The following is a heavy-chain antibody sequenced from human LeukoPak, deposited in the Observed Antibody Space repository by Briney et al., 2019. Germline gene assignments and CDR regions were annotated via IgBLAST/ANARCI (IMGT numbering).Heavy chain of an antibody. D-gene: IGHD3-22*01. CDR3: ARGDSSSYSYSTRTEYFQH. CDR1: GFTVSSNY. J-gene: IGHJ1*01. Sequence: PGGSLRLSCAASGFTVSSNYMGWVRQAPGKGLEWVSVVYSNDNTYYADSVKSRFTISRDNSKNTLYLQMNSLRAEDTAVYYCARGDSSSYSYSTRTEYFQHWGQGTLVTVSS. CDR2: VYSNDNT. V-gene: IGHV3-53*01.